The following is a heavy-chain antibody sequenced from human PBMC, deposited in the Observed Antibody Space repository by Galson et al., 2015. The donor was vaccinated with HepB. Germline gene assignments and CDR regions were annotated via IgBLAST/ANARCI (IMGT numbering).Heavy chain of an antibody. D-gene: IGHD3-3*01. CDR3: TTERYYDFWSGYYTGYYYYMDV. Sequence: SLRLSCAASGFTFSNAWMNWVRQAPGKGLEWVGRIKSKTDGGTTDYAAPVKGRFTISRDDSKNTLYLQMNSLKTEDTAVYYCTTERYYDFWSGYYTGYYYYMDVWGRGTTVTVSS. V-gene: IGHV3-15*07. J-gene: IGHJ6*03. CDR2: IKSKTDGGTT. CDR1: GFTFSNAW.